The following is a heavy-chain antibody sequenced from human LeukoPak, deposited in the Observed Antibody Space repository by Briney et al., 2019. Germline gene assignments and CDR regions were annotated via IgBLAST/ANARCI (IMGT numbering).Heavy chain of an antibody. J-gene: IGHJ4*02. D-gene: IGHD2-15*01. CDR2: IHSSGDT. CDR3: ARGGGSFDY. CDR1: GGSISSGDNY. V-gene: IGHV4-61*08. Sequence: SETLSPTCTVSGGSISSGDNYWSWIRQPLGKRLEWIAYIHSSGDTKYNPSLQSRVTISLDTSKNELSLNLSSVTAADTAIYYCARGGGSFDYWGQGTLVTVSS.